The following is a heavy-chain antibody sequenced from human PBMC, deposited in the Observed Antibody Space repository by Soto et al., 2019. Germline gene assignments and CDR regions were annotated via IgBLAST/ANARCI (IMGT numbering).Heavy chain of an antibody. D-gene: IGHD3-3*01. J-gene: IGHJ6*02. CDR1: GFSLSTSGVG. V-gene: IGHV2-5*01. CDR3: AHSYDFGCGYYIGYYCYGMDV. CDR2: IYWNDDK. Sequence: QITLKESGPTLVKPTQTLTLTCTFSGFSLSTSGVGVGWIRQPPGKALEWLALIYWNDDKRYSPSLKSRLTITKDTSKNQVVLTMTDMEPVDTATYYCAHSYDFGCGYYIGYYCYGMDVWGQGTTVTVSS.